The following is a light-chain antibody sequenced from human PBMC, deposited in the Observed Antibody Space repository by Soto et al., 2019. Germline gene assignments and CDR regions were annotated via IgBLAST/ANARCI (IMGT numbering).Light chain of an antibody. V-gene: IGKV2-30*02. CDR1: QSPVHSSGDTY. CDR3: MHGSHWPYT. J-gene: IGKJ2*01. CDR2: KVS. Sequence: DVVLTQSPLSLPVTLGQPASISCMCSQSPVHSSGDTYVNWVHQRPGQSPRRLIYKVSNRDSGVPDRFTGSGSGTAFTLNSSRVEAEDVGGYYCMHGSHWPYTFGQGTKLEIK.